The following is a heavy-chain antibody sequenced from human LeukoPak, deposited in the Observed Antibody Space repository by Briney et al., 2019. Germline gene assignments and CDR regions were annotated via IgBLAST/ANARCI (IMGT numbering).Heavy chain of an antibody. CDR1: GYTFASYY. V-gene: IGHV1-46*01. CDR2: IDPSGGST. J-gene: IGHJ4*02. Sequence: ASVKVSCKASGYTFASYYIHWVRQAPGQGLEWIGIIDPSGGSTSYAQKFQGRVTMTRDTSTSTVYMELSSLRSEDTAVYYCARGDYVWGSYPESDYWGQGTLVTVSS. D-gene: IGHD3-16*02. CDR3: ARGDYVWGSYPESDY.